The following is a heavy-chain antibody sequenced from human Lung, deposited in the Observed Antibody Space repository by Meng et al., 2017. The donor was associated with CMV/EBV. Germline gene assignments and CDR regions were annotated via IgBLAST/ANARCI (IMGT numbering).Heavy chain of an antibody. Sequence: SXAASGFTFSSYTLNWVRQPPGEGLEWVSSISSSGSYIYYAASVKGRFTISRVNAENSLYLQMSGLRAEDTAVYFCARDYGSRGMDVWGQGTTVTVSS. CDR3: ARDYGSRGMDV. CDR1: GFTFSSYT. D-gene: IGHD3-10*01. V-gene: IGHV3-21*06. CDR2: ISSSGSYI. J-gene: IGHJ6*02.